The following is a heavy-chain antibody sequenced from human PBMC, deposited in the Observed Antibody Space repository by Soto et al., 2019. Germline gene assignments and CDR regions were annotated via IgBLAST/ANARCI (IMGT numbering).Heavy chain of an antibody. CDR1: GYSISNGYY. V-gene: IGHV4-38-2*02. J-gene: IGHJ4*02. Sequence: SETLSLTCTVSGYSISNGYYWAWIRQSPGKGLEWIGSVYQSVSTYYNPSLESRVTILVDIAKNHFSLRLNSVTAAYTPVYFCARAKGHSNPFDFWGPGMLVTVSS. CDR3: ARAKGHSNPFDF. CDR2: VYQSVST. D-gene: IGHD4-4*01.